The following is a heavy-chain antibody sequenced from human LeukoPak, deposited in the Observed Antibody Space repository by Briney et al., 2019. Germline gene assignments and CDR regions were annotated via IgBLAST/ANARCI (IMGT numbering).Heavy chain of an antibody. Sequence: ASVKVSCKASGYTFTGYYMHWVRQAPGQGLEWMGWINPNSGGTNYAQKFQGRVTMTRDTSISTAYMELSRLRSDDTAVYYCASSGGVGASDYYFDYWGQGTLVTVSS. J-gene: IGHJ4*02. D-gene: IGHD1-26*01. V-gene: IGHV1-2*02. CDR3: ASSGGVGASDYYFDY. CDR2: INPNSGGT. CDR1: GYTFTGYY.